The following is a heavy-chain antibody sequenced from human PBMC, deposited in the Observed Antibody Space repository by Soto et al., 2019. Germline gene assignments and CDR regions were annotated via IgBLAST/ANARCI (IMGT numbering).Heavy chain of an antibody. CDR1: GGSVGGYY. D-gene: IGHD6-13*01. V-gene: IGHV4-34*01. Sequence: PSETVSLGCGGDGGSVGGYYWRWIRQAPGRGLERIGEINHSGSTNYNPSLKSRVTISVDTSKNQFSLKMSSVTAADTAVYYCARGRGIAAAGTYGGYYYYGMDVWGQGTTVT. J-gene: IGHJ6*02. CDR3: ARGRGIAAAGTYGGYYYYGMDV. CDR2: INHSGST.